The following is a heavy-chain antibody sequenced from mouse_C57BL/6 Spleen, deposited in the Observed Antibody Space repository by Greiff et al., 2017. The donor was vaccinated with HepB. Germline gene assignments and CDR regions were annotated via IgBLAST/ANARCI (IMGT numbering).Heavy chain of an antibody. CDR2: ISSGSSTI. Sequence: EVQLVESGGGLVKPGGSLKLSCAASGFTFSDYGMHWVRQAPEKGLEWVAYISSGSSTIYYADTVKGRFTISRDNAKNTLFLQMTSLRSEDTAMSSCARPGMYPQVSFDVWGTGPTVTVSS. J-gene: IGHJ1*03. V-gene: IGHV5-17*01. CDR1: GFTFSDYG. CDR3: ARPGMYPQVSFDV.